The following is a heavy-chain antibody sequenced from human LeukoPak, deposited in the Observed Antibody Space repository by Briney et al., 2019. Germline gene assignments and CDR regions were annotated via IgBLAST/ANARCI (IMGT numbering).Heavy chain of an antibody. CDR2: ISSSSSYI. V-gene: IGHV3-21*01. CDR3: ARSAATERFDY. Sequence: GGSLRLSCAASGFTFSSYSMNWVRQAPGKGLEWVSSISSSSSYIYYADSVKGRFTISRDNAENSLYLQMNSLRAEDTAVYYCARSAATERFDYWGQGTLVTVSS. D-gene: IGHD6-25*01. CDR1: GFTFSSYS. J-gene: IGHJ4*02.